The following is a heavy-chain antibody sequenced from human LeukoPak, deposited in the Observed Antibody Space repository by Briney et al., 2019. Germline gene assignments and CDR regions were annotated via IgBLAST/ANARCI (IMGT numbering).Heavy chain of an antibody. V-gene: IGHV3-64*01. CDR1: GFTFSSYA. CDR3: ARGGSRDCGGDCYYFDY. Sequence: GGSLRLSCAASGFTFSSYAMRWVRQAPGKGLEYVSAISSNGGSTYYANSVKGRFTISRDNSKNTLYLQMGSLRAEDMAVYYCARGGSRDCGGDCYYFDYWGQGTLVAVSS. CDR2: ISSNGGST. D-gene: IGHD2-21*02. J-gene: IGHJ4*02.